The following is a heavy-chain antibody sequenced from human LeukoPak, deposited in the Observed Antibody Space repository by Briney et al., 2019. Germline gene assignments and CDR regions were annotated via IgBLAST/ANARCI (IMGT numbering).Heavy chain of an antibody. Sequence: PGGSLRLSCAASGFTFSSYGMHWVHQAPGKGLEWVAVISYDGSNKYYADSVKGRFTISRDNSKNTLYLQMNSLRAEDTAVYYCAKDGAVAATTNFDYWGQGTLVTVSS. J-gene: IGHJ4*02. V-gene: IGHV3-30*18. CDR2: ISYDGSNK. CDR1: GFTFSSYG. CDR3: AKDGAVAATTNFDY. D-gene: IGHD6-19*01.